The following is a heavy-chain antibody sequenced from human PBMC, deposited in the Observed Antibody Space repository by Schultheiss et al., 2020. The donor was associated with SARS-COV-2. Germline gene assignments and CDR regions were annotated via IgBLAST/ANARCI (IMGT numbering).Heavy chain of an antibody. CDR2: FYSRGSS. CDR3: ARQSDGSEGGFDF. CDR1: GYSISSGYY. J-gene: IGHJ4*02. V-gene: IGHV4-61*01. D-gene: IGHD1-26*01. Sequence: GSLRLSCAVSGYSISSGYYWSWIRQPPGKGLEWIGYFYSRGSSNYNPSLKSRVSISADTSKNQFSLKLTSVTDADTAVYYCARQSDGSEGGFDFWGQGTLVTVSS.